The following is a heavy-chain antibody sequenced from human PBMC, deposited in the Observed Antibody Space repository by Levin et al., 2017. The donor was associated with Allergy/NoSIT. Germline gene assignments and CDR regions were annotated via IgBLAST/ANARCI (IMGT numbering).Heavy chain of an antibody. CDR3: ARGLRVAPSRNEAFDM. J-gene: IGHJ3*02. CDR2: ISTTSSYI. Sequence: GGSLRLSCAASGFTFGDYYMGWIRQAPGQGLEWLAYISTTSSYIHYADSARGRLTVSRDNGKRSLYLDLDNLRADDTAVYYCARGLRVAPSRNEAFDMWGPGTMVTVSS. CDR1: GFTFGDYY. D-gene: IGHD2-21*01. V-gene: IGHV3-11*06.